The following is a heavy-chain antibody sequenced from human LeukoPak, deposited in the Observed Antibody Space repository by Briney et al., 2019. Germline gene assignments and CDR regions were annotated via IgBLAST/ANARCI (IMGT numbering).Heavy chain of an antibody. D-gene: IGHD3-3*01. J-gene: IGHJ6*02. CDR1: GYTFTSYA. Sequence: ASVKVSCKASGYTFTSYAMHWVRQAPGQRLEWMGWINAGNGNTKYSQKFRGRVTITRDTSASTAYMELSSLRSEDTAVYYCARDLEAGGYYYGMDVWGQGTTVTVSS. V-gene: IGHV1-3*01. CDR3: ARDLEAGGYYYGMDV. CDR2: INAGNGNT.